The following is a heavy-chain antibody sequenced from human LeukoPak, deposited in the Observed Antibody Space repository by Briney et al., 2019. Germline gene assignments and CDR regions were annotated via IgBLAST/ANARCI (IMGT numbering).Heavy chain of an antibody. CDR1: GGSINTATYY. Sequence: SETLSLTCTVSGGSINTATYYWGWIRQPPGKGLEWIGSIYYSGTTYYNPSLRSRVSISADTSRSHFSLILSSVTAADTAVYYCARGTGDGYNLFDYWGQGTLVTVSS. V-gene: IGHV4-39*02. CDR2: IYYSGTT. J-gene: IGHJ4*02. CDR3: ARGTGDGYNLFDY. D-gene: IGHD5-24*01.